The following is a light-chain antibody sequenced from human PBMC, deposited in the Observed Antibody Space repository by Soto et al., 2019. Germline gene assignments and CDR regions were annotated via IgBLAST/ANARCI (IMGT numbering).Light chain of an antibody. CDR1: CGDIGAYNY. V-gene: IGLV2-11*01. J-gene: IGLJ3*02. CDR3: CSYAHTARV. Sequence: QSALTQPRSVSGSPGQSVTFSCTGTCGDIGAYNYVSWYQFHPGKAPKMIIYDVNKRPSGVPDRFSGSKSGNTASLTISWLQAEDEADYYCCSYAHTARVFGGGTKVTVL. CDR2: DVN.